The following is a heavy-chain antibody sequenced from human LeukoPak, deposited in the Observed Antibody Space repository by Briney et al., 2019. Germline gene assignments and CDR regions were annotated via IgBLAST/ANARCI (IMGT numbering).Heavy chain of an antibody. J-gene: IGHJ4*02. Sequence: PSETLSLTCTVSGGSISSSSYYWDYIRQPPGKGLEWIGSIYYSGSTYYNPSLKSRVTISVDTSKNQFSLKLSSVTAADTAVYYCARRIGYSYENFDYWGQGTLVTVSS. CDR2: IYYSGST. CDR1: GGSISSSSYY. CDR3: ARRIGYSYENFDY. D-gene: IGHD5-18*01. V-gene: IGHV4-39*01.